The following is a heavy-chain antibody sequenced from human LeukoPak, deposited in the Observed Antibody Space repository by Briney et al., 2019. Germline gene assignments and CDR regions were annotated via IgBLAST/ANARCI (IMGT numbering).Heavy chain of an antibody. Sequence: GGSLRLSCAASGFTFSSYGMTWVRQAPGKGLEWVSYISSSSSTIYYADSVKGRFTISRDNAKNSPYLQLNGLRAEDTAVYYCARSLVVGATYPYHWGQGTLVTVSS. D-gene: IGHD1-26*01. CDR3: ARSLVVGATYPYH. CDR1: GFTFSSYG. J-gene: IGHJ5*02. V-gene: IGHV3-48*01. CDR2: ISSSSSTI.